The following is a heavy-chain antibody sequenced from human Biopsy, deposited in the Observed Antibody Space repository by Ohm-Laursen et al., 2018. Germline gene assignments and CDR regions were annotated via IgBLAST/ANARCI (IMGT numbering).Heavy chain of an antibody. CDR1: GFSLSARGMC. V-gene: IGHV2-70*11. J-gene: IGHJ6*02. CDR2: VGWDDYK. CDR3: ARTPILIVSAGLVYRHRRHLQGMDV. D-gene: IGHD6-13*01. Sequence: PTQTLTLTCSFSGFSLSARGMCVSWIRQAPGKALEWLARVGWDDYKDYSASSQTKLSISKDTSNDQVVLTVNNVDPADTATYYCARTPILIVSAGLVYRHRRHLQGMDVWGQGIAVTVS.